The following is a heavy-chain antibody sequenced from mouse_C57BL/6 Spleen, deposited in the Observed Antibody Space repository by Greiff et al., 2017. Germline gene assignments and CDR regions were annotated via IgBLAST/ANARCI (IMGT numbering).Heavy chain of an antibody. D-gene: IGHD1-1*01. CDR3: ARNGGDYYEGAMDY. J-gene: IGHJ4*01. CDR1: GFSLTSYG. V-gene: IGHV2-2*01. CDR2: IWSGGST. Sequence: QVQLKESGPGLVQPSQSLSITCTVSGFSLTSYGVHWVRQSPGKGLEWLGVIWSGGSTDYNAAFISRLSISKDNSKSQVFFKMNSLQADDTAIYYCARNGGDYYEGAMDYWGQGTSVTVSS.